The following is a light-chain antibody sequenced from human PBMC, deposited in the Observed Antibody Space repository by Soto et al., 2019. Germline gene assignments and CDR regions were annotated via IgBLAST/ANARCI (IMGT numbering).Light chain of an antibody. CDR3: QSYDSSLSGSEV. V-gene: IGLV1-40*01. Sequence: QSVLTQPPSVSGAPGQWVTISCTGSSSNVGAGYDVHWYQQPPGTAPKLLIYGNGNRPSGVPDRFSGSKSGTSASLAITGLQAEDEADYYCQSYDSSLSGSEVFGTGTKGTVL. CDR2: GNG. CDR1: SSNVGAGYD. J-gene: IGLJ1*01.